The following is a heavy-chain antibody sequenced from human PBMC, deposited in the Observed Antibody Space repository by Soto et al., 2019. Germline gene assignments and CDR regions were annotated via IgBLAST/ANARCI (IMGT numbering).Heavy chain of an antibody. CDR1: GYTFTSYY. V-gene: IGHV1-46*01. D-gene: IGHD3-22*01. J-gene: IGHJ4*02. Sequence: DSVQVSCTASGYTFTSYYMHWVRQAPGQGLEWMGIINPSGGSTSYAQKFQGRVTMTRDTSTSTVYMELSSLRSEDTAVYYCARGDSSGYYYNEWGQGTLVTVYS. CDR3: ARGDSSGYYYNE. CDR2: INPSGGST.